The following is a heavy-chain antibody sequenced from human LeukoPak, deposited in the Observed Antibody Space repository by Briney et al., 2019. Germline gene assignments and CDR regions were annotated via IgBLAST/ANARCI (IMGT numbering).Heavy chain of an antibody. D-gene: IGHD3-16*01. CDR1: GFTFSSYT. Sequence: PGGSLRLSCAASGFTFSSYTMSWVRQAPGKGLEWVSSISVNGGSTKYADSVKGRFTISRDNSKNTLYLQMNSLRVEDTAVYYCTKGVLGGTQSVSAGLDSWGQGTLVTVSS. J-gene: IGHJ4*02. CDR2: ISVNGGST. V-gene: IGHV3-23*01. CDR3: TKGVLGGTQSVSAGLDS.